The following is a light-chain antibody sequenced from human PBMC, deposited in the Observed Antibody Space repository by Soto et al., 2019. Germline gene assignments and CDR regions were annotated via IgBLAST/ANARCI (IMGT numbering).Light chain of an antibody. V-gene: IGKV3-20*01. CDR2: GVS. Sequence: EIVLTQSPGTVSLSPGERATLSCRASQSVTSSYLAWYQQKPGQAPRLLIYGVSSRATGIPDRFSGSGAGTDFTLTINRLEPEDFAVYYCQQYGDSTLTFGGGTKVEIK. CDR1: QSVTSSY. CDR3: QQYGDSTLT. J-gene: IGKJ4*01.